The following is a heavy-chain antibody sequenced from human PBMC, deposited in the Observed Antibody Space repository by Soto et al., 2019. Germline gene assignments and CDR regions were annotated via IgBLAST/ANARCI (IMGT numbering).Heavy chain of an antibody. CDR3: ARGAGQYPYYYYYAMDV. D-gene: IGHD6-19*01. CDR1: GFTFSTNG. CDR2: ISQDGSNK. Sequence: GGSLRLSCVASGFTFSTNGMTWVRQAPGKGLEWVAIISQDGSNKYYTDSVKGRFTISRDNSKNTLYLQMNSLRTADTAVYYCARGAGQYPYYYYYAMDVWGQGTTVTVSS. J-gene: IGHJ6*02. V-gene: IGHV3-30*03.